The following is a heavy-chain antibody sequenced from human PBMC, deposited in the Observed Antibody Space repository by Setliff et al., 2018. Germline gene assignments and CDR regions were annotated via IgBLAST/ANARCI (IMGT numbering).Heavy chain of an antibody. V-gene: IGHV1-18*01. CDR2: ISTYNGNT. CDR1: GGTFSSYA. Sequence: ASVKVSCKASGGTFSSYAISWVRQAPGQGLEWMGGISTYNGNTNYAQKLQGRVTMSTDTSTNTAYMELRSLRSDDTAVYYCARDRPSSSGWYTYYYYGMDVWGQGTTVTVSS. J-gene: IGHJ6*02. D-gene: IGHD6-19*01. CDR3: ARDRPSSSGWYTYYYYGMDV.